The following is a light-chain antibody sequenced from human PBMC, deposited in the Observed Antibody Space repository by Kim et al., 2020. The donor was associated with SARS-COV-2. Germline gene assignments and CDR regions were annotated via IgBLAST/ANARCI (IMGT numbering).Light chain of an antibody. Sequence: ELTQPPSASGTPRQRVTISCSGSSSNIGSNAVNWYQHLPGTAPKLLIYSNNQRPSGVPDRFSGSKSGTSASLAISGLQSEDETHYYCAAWDDSLNVWLFGGGTQLTVL. J-gene: IGLJ3*02. CDR1: SSNIGSNA. CDR2: SNN. V-gene: IGLV1-44*01. CDR3: AAWDDSLNVWL.